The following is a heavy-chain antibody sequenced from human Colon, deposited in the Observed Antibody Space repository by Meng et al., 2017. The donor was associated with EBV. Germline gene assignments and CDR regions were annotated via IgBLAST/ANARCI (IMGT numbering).Heavy chain of an antibody. CDR1: GASTNTNMW. CDR2: IPHRGSS. CDR3: LRGSGGSV. J-gene: IGHJ1*01. V-gene: IGHV4-4*02. D-gene: IGHD3-10*01. Sequence: QLRPWRPPLLNTSTPPPPPAAVSGASTNTNMWWAWVRQPPGTGLEWIGEIPHRGSSAYNPSLKSRVSMSIDKSKNQFSLKLTSVTAADTAVYHCLRGSGGSVWGQGTLVTVSS.